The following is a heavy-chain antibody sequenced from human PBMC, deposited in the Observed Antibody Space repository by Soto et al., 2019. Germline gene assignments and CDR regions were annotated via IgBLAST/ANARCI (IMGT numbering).Heavy chain of an antibody. D-gene: IGHD3-10*01. V-gene: IGHV4-39*01. Sequence: SETLSLTCTVSGGSISSSSYYWGWIRQPPGKGLEWIGSIYYSGSTYYNPSLKSRVTISVDTSKNQFSLKLSSVTAADTAVYYCARRGSGSDSHYSGQGTLVTVSS. CDR1: GGSISSSSYY. J-gene: IGHJ4*02. CDR3: ARRGSGSDSHY. CDR2: IYYSGST.